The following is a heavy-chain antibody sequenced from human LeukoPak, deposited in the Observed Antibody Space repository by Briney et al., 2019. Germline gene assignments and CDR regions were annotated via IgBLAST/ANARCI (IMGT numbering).Heavy chain of an antibody. CDR2: IWYDGSNK. J-gene: IGHJ4*02. CDR1: GFTFSSYG. D-gene: IGHD2-2*01. V-gene: IGHV3-33*01. Sequence: GGSLRLSCAASGFTFSSYGMHWVRQAPGKGLEWVAVIWYDGSNKYYADSVKGRFTISRDNSKNTLYLQMNSLRAEDTAVYYCARDGDIAVVPAANGGVDYWGQGTLVTVSS. CDR3: ARDGDIAVVPAANGGVDY.